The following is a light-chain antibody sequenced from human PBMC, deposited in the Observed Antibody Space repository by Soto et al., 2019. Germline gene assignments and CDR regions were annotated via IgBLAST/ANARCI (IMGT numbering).Light chain of an antibody. CDR1: SSDVGGYNY. V-gene: IGLV2-11*01. Sequence: QSVLTQPRSVSGSPGQSVTISCTGTSSDVGGYNYVSWYQQHPGRAPKVMIYDVSKRPSGFPDRFSGSKSGNTASLTISLQAEDEADYYCCRYAGSYTHVFGTGTKV. CDR2: DVS. CDR3: CRYAGSYTHV. J-gene: IGLJ1*01.